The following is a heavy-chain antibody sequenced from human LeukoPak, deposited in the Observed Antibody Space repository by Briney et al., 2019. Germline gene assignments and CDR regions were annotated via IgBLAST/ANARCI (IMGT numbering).Heavy chain of an antibody. V-gene: IGHV3-23*01. CDR3: AKSARRGQPYYFDY. Sequence: GGSLRLSCAASGFTFSSYAMSWVRLAPGKGLEGVSAISGSGGSTYYADCVKGRFTISRDNSKNTVYLQMNSLRAEDTAVYYCAKSARRGQPYYFDYWGQGTLVTVSS. J-gene: IGHJ4*02. CDR1: GFTFSSYA. CDR2: ISGSGGST. D-gene: IGHD1-14*01.